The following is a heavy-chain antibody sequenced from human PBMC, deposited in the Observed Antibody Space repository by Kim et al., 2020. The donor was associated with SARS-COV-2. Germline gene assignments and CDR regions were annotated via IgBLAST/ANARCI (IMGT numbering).Heavy chain of an antibody. CDR2: IKQDGSDE. Sequence: GGSLRLSCAASGFTFSSYWMSWVRQAPGKELEWVANIKQDGSDEYYVDSVKGRFTISRDNAKNSLYLQMNSLRAEDTAVYYCAREYRWLVPFDPWGQGTLVTVSS. V-gene: IGHV3-7*03. CDR3: AREYRWLVPFDP. CDR1: GFTFSSYW. D-gene: IGHD6-19*01. J-gene: IGHJ5*02.